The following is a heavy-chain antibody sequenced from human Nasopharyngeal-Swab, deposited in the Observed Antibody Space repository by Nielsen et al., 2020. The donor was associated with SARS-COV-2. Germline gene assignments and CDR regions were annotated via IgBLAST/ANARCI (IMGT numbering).Heavy chain of an antibody. V-gene: IGHV3-9*01. CDR2: ISWNSGSI. J-gene: IGHJ6*02. Sequence: SLKISCVASGFTFDDYAMHWVRQAPGKGLEWVSGISWNSGSIAYADSVKGRFTISRDNAKNSLYLQMSSLRAEDTALYYCAKDGQRPLYYYAMDVWGQGTTVTVSS. D-gene: IGHD1-1*01. CDR3: AKDGQRPLYYYAMDV. CDR1: GFTFDDYA.